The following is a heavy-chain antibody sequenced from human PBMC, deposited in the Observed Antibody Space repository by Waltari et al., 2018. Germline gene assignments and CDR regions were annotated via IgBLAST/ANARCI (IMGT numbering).Heavy chain of an antibody. CDR1: GLTFSSYA. D-gene: IGHD6-6*01. V-gene: IGHV3-23*04. J-gene: IGHJ3*02. CDR2: ISGSGGST. Sequence: EVQLVESGGGLVKPGGSLRLSCAPSGLTFSSYAMRWVRQAPGKGLEGVSAISGSGGSTYYADSVKGRFTISRDNSKNTLYLQMNSLRAEDTAVYYCAKDRIAARGRDAFDIWGQGTMVTVSS. CDR3: AKDRIAARGRDAFDI.